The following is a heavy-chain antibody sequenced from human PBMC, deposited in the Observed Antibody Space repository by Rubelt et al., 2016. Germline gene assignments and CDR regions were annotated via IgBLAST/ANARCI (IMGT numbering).Heavy chain of an antibody. CDR2: INEVGRNT. J-gene: IGHJ4*02. Sequence: CGGNLVQPGGSLRLSCAASVFTFRRYWMHWVRQAPGKVLVWVSRINEVGRNTTYADSVEGRFTISRDKAKNTLYLQMTSLRAEDTAVYYCASVLAGGTRSFDYWGQGTLVTVSS. D-gene: IGHD1-26*01. CDR3: ASVLAGGTRSFDY. CDR1: VFTFRRYW. V-gene: IGHV3-74*01.